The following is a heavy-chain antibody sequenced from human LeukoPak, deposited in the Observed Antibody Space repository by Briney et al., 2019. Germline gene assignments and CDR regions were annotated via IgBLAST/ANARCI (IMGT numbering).Heavy chain of an antibody. J-gene: IGHJ4*02. Sequence: PGGSLRLSCAASGFTFSSYGMHWVRQAPGKGLEWVAVIWYGGSNKYYADSVKGRFTISRDNSKNTLYLQMNSLRAEDTAVYYCAKDPHRGRFLEWFSLAPDYWGQGTLVTVSS. D-gene: IGHD3-3*01. V-gene: IGHV3-30*02. CDR2: IWYGGSNK. CDR3: AKDPHRGRFLEWFSLAPDY. CDR1: GFTFSSYG.